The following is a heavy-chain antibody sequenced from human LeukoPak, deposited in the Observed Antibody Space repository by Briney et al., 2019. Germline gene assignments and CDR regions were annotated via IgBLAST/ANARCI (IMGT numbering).Heavy chain of an antibody. CDR2: IYHSGST. CDR1: GYSISSGYY. V-gene: IGHV4-38-2*02. J-gene: IGHJ4*02. CDR3: ARSLRTAMVPFFY. D-gene: IGHD5-18*01. Sequence: SETLSLTCTVSGYSISSGYYWGWIRQPPGKGLEWIGSIYHSGSTYYNPSLKSRVTISVDTSKNQFSLKLSSVTAADTAVYYCARSLRTAMVPFFYWGQGTLVTVSS.